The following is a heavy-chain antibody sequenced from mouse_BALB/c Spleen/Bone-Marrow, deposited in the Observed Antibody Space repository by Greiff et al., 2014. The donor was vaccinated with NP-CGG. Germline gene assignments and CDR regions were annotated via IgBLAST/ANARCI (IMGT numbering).Heavy chain of an antibody. D-gene: IGHD2-4*01. CDR3: AREGYDYDWFAD. CDR2: ISGGGSYI. Sequence: EVQGVESGGDLVKPGGSLKLSCAASGFTFSSYGMSWVRQTPEKRLEWVATISGGGSYIYYADNVKGRFIISIDNAKNNLYLQVRSLRSEDTALYYCAREGYDYDWFADWGQGTLVTVSA. J-gene: IGHJ3*01. V-gene: IGHV5-9-2*01. CDR1: GFTFSSYG.